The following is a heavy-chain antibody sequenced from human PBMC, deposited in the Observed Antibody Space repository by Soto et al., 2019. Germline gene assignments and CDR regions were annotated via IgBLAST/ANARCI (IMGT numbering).Heavy chain of an antibody. V-gene: IGHV3-23*01. CDR1: GFTFSSYA. J-gene: IGHJ4*02. CDR3: AKDRAARDSSGYYYYNY. D-gene: IGHD3-22*01. CDR2: ISGSGGST. Sequence: EVQLLESGGGLVQPGGSLRLSCAASGFTFSSYAMSWVRQAPGKGLEWVSAISGSGGSTYYADSVKGRFTISRDNSKNTLYLQMNSLRAEDMAVYYCAKDRAARDSSGYYYYNYWGQGTLVTVSS.